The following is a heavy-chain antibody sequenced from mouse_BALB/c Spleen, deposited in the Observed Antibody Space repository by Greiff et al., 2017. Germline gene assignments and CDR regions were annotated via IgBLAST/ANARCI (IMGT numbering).Heavy chain of an antibody. CDR3: AREGNYCGYDKSYAMDY. CDR2: ISSGGST. V-gene: IGHV5-6-5*01. Sequence: EVHLVESGGGLVKPGGSLKLSCAASGFTFSSYAMSWVRQPPEKMLEWVASISSGGSTYYPDSVQGRFTISRDNARNILYLQMSRLRSEDTAVYYCAREGNYCGYDKSYAMDYWGQGTSVTVSA. J-gene: IGHJ4*01. D-gene: IGHD2-2*01. CDR1: GFTFSSYA.